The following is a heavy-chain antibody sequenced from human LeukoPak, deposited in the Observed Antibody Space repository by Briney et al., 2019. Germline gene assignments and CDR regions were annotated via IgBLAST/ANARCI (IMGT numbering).Heavy chain of an antibody. Sequence: GGSLRLSCAASGFTFYSYAMHWVRQAPGKGLEWVASISFDGSEKYYRDSVKGRFTISRDSSKNTVSLQMNSPRPEDTAVYYCARSPSPAAVAFDYWGQGTLVTVSS. CDR2: ISFDGSEK. J-gene: IGHJ4*02. CDR1: GFTFYSYA. CDR3: ARSPSPAAVAFDY. V-gene: IGHV3-30*04. D-gene: IGHD6-13*01.